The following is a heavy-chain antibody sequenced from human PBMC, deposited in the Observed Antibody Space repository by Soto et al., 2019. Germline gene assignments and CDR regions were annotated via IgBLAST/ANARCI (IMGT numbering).Heavy chain of an antibody. Sequence: AGSPRLSCAASGFTFSSYGMHWVRQAPGKGLEWVAAIWYDGSNKYYADSVKGRFTISRDNSKNTLYLQMNSLRAEDTAVYYCARATRGWYFDYWGQGTLVTVSS. CDR3: ARATRGWYFDY. D-gene: IGHD2-15*01. CDR2: IWYDGSNK. CDR1: GFTFSSYG. V-gene: IGHV3-33*01. J-gene: IGHJ4*02.